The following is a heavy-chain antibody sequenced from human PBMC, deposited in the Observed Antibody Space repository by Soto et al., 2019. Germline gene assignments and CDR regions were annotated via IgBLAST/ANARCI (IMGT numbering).Heavy chain of an antibody. V-gene: IGHV1-18*01. D-gene: IGHD3-10*01. J-gene: IGHJ5*02. CDR2: ISAYNGNT. CDR3: ARVASITMVRGVPYNWFDP. Sequence: QVQLVQSGAEVKKPGASVKVSCKASGYTFTSYGISWVRQAPGQGLEWMGWISAYNGNTNYAQKLQGRVTMTTDTYTSTAYMELRSLRSDDTAVYYCARVASITMVRGVPYNWFDPWGQGTLVTVSS. CDR1: GYTFTSYG.